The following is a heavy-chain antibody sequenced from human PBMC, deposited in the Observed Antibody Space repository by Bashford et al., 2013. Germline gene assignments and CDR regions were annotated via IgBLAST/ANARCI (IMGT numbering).Heavy chain of an antibody. Sequence: WVRQAPGQGLEWMGGIIPIFGTANYAQKFQGRVTITADKSTSTAYMELSSLRSEDTAVYYCASFSPPFAPPVYSSGSKIGAEYFQHWGQGTLVTVSS. J-gene: IGHJ1*01. D-gene: IGHD6-19*01. CDR2: IIPIFGTA. CDR3: ASFSPPFAPPVYSSGSKIGAEYFQH. V-gene: IGHV1-69*06.